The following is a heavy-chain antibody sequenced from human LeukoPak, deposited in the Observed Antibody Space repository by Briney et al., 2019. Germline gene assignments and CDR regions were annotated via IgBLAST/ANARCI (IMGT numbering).Heavy chain of an antibody. V-gene: IGHV3-13*01. Sequence: GGSLRLSCAASGFTFSDYDMHWVRQATGKGLEWVSAIGTAGDTYYPGSVKGRFTISRENAKNSLYLQMNSLRAGDTAVYYCARALGSGRNDYYYYGMDVWGQGTTVTVSS. D-gene: IGHD3-10*01. J-gene: IGHJ6*02. CDR1: GFTFSDYD. CDR3: ARALGSGRNDYYYYGMDV. CDR2: IGTAGDT.